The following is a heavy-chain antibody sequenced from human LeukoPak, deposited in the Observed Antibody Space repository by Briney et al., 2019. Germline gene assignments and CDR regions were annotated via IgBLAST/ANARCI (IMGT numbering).Heavy chain of an antibody. Sequence: SETLSLTCTVSGGSISSSSYYWGWIRQPPGKGLEWIGSIYYSGSTYYNPSLKSRVTISADTSKNQFSLKLSSVTAADTAVYYCARHEELLRAAFDIWGQGTMVTVSS. V-gene: IGHV4-39*01. CDR3: ARHEELLRAAFDI. D-gene: IGHD1-26*01. J-gene: IGHJ3*02. CDR1: GGSISSSSYY. CDR2: IYYSGST.